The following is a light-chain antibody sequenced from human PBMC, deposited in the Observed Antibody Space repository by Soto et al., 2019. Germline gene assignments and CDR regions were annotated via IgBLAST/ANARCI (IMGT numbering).Light chain of an antibody. V-gene: IGKV3-20*01. Sequence: ELVLTQSPGTLSLSPGERATLSCRASQSVDSSYLAWYQQKPGQTPRLLIYGAYSRATDIPDRFSGSASGTDFTLTISRLEPEDFAVYYCQQYGISPPWTFGQGTKVEIK. CDR2: GAY. CDR3: QQYGISPPWT. J-gene: IGKJ1*01. CDR1: QSVDSSY.